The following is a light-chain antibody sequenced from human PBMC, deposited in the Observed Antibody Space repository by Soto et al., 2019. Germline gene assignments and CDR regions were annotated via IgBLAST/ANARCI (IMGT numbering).Light chain of an antibody. CDR2: DAS. CDR1: QSVGTY. V-gene: IGKV3-11*01. J-gene: IGKJ2*01. CDR3: QQRNDWPPYT. Sequence: EIVLTQSPATLSLSPGERATLSCRASQSVGTYVAWYQQKPGQAPRLLISDASNRATGIPARFSGSGSGTDCTLTISRLEPEDFAVYYCQQRNDWPPYTFGQGTKLEIK.